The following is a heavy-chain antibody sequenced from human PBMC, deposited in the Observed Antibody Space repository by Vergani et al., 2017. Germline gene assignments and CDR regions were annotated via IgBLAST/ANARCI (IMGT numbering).Heavy chain of an antibody. D-gene: IGHD3-9*01. V-gene: IGHV3-53*01. CDR3: ARDPSLLRYFDWLSDRARNGWYFDL. J-gene: IGHJ2*01. CDR2: IYSGGST. Sequence: EVQLVESGGGLIQPGGSLRLSCAASGFTVSSNYMSWVRQAPGKGLEWVSVIYSGGSTYYADSVKGRFAIPRDNSKNRLYLQMNSLRAEDTAVYYCARDPSLLRYFDWLSDRARNGWYFDLWGRGTLVTVSS. CDR1: GFTVSSNY.